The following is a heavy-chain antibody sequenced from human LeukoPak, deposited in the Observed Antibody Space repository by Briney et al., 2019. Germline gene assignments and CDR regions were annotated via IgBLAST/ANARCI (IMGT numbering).Heavy chain of an antibody. CDR3: ARDSVPVATHYYYYYYMDV. CDR1: GYTFTGYY. D-gene: IGHD5-12*01. CDR2: INPNSGGT. Sequence: ASVKVSCKASGYTFTGYYMHWVRQAPGQGLEWMGWINPNSGGTNYAQKFQGRVTMTRDTSISTAYMELSRLRSDDTAVYYCARDSVPVATHYYYYYYMDVWGKGTTVTVSS. V-gene: IGHV1-2*02. J-gene: IGHJ6*03.